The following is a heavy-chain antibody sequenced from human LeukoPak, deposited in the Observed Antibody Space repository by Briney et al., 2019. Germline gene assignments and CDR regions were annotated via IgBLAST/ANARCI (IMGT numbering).Heavy chain of an antibody. V-gene: IGHV1-2*02. CDR2: INPNSGDT. D-gene: IGHD6-19*01. CDR3: ARGATVAGTPYFDY. J-gene: IGHJ4*02. CDR1: GYTFTGYY. Sequence: ASVKVSCKASGYTFTGYYIHWVRQAPGQGLEWMGWINPNSGDTNYAQKFQGEVTMTRDTSISTAYMELRSLRSDDTAVYYCARGATVAGTPYFDYWGQGTLVTVSS.